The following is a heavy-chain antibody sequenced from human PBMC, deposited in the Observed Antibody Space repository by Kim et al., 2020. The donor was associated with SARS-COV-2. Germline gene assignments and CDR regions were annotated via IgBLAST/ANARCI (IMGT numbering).Heavy chain of an antibody. V-gene: IGHV6-1*01. Sequence: DYAVSVKSRITINPDTSKNQFSLQLNSVTPEDTAVYYCARALAARRYFDYWGQGTLVTVSS. CDR3: ARALAARRYFDY. J-gene: IGHJ4*02. D-gene: IGHD6-6*01.